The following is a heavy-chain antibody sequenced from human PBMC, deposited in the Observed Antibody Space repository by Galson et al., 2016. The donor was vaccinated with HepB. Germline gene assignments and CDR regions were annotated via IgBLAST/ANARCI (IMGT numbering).Heavy chain of an antibody. J-gene: IGHJ6*02. V-gene: IGHV6-1*01. Sequence: CAISGDSVSNDIAAWNWIRQSPSRGLEWLGRTYYRSNWYHDYAGSVKGRITIDPDTSKNQFSLQLNSVTPDDTAVYHCARGNSREIVAADVWGRGTTVTVSS. CDR3: ARGNSREIVAADV. D-gene: IGHD5-12*01. CDR2: TYYRSNWYH. CDR1: GDSVSNDIAA.